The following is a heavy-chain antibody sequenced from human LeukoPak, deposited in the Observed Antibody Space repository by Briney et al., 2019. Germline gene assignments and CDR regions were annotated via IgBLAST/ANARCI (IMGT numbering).Heavy chain of an antibody. D-gene: IGHD3-22*01. Sequence: SETLSLTCAVYGGSFSGYYWSWIRQPPGKGLEWIGEINHSGSTNYNPSLKSRVTISVDTSKNQFSLKLSSVTAADTAVYYCARETYYYDSSRRPGIDYWGQGTLVTVSS. V-gene: IGHV4-34*01. CDR1: GGSFSGYY. J-gene: IGHJ4*02. CDR2: INHSGST. CDR3: ARETYYYDSSRRPGIDY.